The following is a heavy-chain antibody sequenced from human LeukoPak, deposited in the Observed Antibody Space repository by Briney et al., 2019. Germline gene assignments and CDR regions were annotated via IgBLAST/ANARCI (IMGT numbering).Heavy chain of an antibody. CDR2: INHSGST. CDR1: GGSFSGYY. Sequence: PSETLSLTCAVYGGSFSGYYWSWIRQPPGKGLEWIGEINHSGSTNYNPSLKSRVTISVDTSKNQFSLKLSSVTAADTAVYYCARGSCSSTSCSSESNQLTYDYGGQGTLVTVSS. D-gene: IGHD2-2*01. CDR3: ARGSCSSTSCSSESNQLTYDY. J-gene: IGHJ4*02. V-gene: IGHV4-34*01.